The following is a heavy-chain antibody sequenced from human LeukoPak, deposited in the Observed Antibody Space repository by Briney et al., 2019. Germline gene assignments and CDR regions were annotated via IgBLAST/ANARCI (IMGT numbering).Heavy chain of an antibody. V-gene: IGHV1-18*01. CDR3: ARDDGIRDGYNSGIDY. Sequence: ASVKVSCKASGYTFSSYGISWVRQAPGQGLEWMGWISAYNGNTNYAQKLQGRVTMTTDTSTSAAYIELRSLRSDDTAVYYCARDDGIRDGYNSGIDYWGQGTLVTVSS. J-gene: IGHJ4*02. CDR2: ISAYNGNT. CDR1: GYTFSSYG. D-gene: IGHD5-24*01.